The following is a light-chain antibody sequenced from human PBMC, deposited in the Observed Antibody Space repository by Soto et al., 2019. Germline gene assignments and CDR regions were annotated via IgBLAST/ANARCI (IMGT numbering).Light chain of an antibody. CDR1: QSISSY. J-gene: IGKJ1*01. V-gene: IGKV1-39*01. Sequence: DIQMTQSPSSLSASVGDRVTITCRASQSISSYLNWYQQKPGKAPKLLIYAASSLQSGVPSRFSGSGSGTAFTLTISSLQPEDFATYYYQESYSTPWTFGQRTKVEIK. CDR2: AAS. CDR3: QESYSTPWT.